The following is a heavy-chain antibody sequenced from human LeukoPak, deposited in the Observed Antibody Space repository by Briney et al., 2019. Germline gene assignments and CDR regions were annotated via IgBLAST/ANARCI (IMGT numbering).Heavy chain of an antibody. CDR2: IRYDGNNK. Sequence: GGSLRLSCAASGFTFSSYGMHWVRQAPGKGLEWVAFIRYDGNNKYYADSVKGRFTISRDNSKNTLYLQMNSLRAEDTAVYYCAKEGFLEWLYPRWYFDYWGQGTLVTVSS. J-gene: IGHJ4*02. D-gene: IGHD3-3*01. V-gene: IGHV3-30*02. CDR3: AKEGFLEWLYPRWYFDY. CDR1: GFTFSSYG.